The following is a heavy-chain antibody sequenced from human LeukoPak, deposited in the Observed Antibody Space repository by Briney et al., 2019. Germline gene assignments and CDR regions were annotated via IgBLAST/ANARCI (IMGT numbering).Heavy chain of an antibody. CDR3: VYYYGSGSVEY. V-gene: IGHV4-39*01. CDR2: FYYSGST. Sequence: SETLSLTCTVSGGSITSSNDYWRWIRQPPGKGLEWIGRFYYSGSTNYNPSLKSRVTISVDTSKNQFSLKLSSVTAADTAVYYCVYYYGSGSVEYWGQGTLVTVSS. CDR1: GGSITSSNDY. D-gene: IGHD3-10*01. J-gene: IGHJ4*02.